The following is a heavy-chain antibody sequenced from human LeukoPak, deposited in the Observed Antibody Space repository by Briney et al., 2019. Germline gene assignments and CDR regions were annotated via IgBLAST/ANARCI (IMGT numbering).Heavy chain of an antibody. CDR2: VWSDGNGK. D-gene: IGHD4-17*01. CDR3: VRVLTVTFDS. J-gene: IGHJ4*02. Sequence: PGGSLRLSGAPSRCSFSTYGMHWVRQAPGKGLEWVALVWSDGNGKFYADSVKGRFTISRDNSKNTLYLQMNSLRAEDTAVYYYVRVLTVTFDSWGQGTLVTVSS. V-gene: IGHV3-33*01. CDR1: RCSFSTYG.